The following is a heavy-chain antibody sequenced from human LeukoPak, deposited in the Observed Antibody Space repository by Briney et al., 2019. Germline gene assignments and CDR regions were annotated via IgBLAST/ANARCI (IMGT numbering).Heavy chain of an antibody. CDR1: GYTFITYW. Sequence: GESLKISCKGSGYTFITYWIAWLRQMPGKGLEWVGIINPGDSDTRYSPSFEGQVTITADKSISTAYLQWNSLEASDSAMYYCARPTDYGGKPCAFDIWGQGTMVTVSS. CDR3: ARPTDYGGKPCAFDI. J-gene: IGHJ3*02. D-gene: IGHD4-23*01. CDR2: INPGDSDT. V-gene: IGHV5-51*01.